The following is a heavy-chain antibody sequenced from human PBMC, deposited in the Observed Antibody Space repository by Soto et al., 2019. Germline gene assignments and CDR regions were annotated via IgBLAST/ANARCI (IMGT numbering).Heavy chain of an antibody. CDR3: ARDRVPAAMHYYSSMVA. V-gene: IGHV3-30-3*01. CDR1: GFTFSSYA. J-gene: IGHJ6*02. Sequence: QVQLVESGGGVVQPGRSLRLSCAASGFTFSSYAMHWVRQAPGKGLEWVAVISYDGSNKYYADSVKGRFTISRDNSKNTLYPQMNSLRAEDTPVYYCARDRVPAAMHYYSSMVAWGQGTTVNVSS. CDR2: ISYDGSNK. D-gene: IGHD2-2*01.